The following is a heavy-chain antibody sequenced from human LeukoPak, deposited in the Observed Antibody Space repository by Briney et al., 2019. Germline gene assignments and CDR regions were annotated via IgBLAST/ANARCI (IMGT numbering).Heavy chain of an antibody. CDR3: ATDLGPGVITMIGG. CDR2: FDPEDGET. V-gene: IGHV1-24*01. J-gene: IGHJ4*02. D-gene: IGHD3-22*01. Sequence: GASVKVSCKVSGYTLTELSMHWVRQAPGKGLEWMGGFDPEDGETIYAQKFQGRVTTTEDTSTDTAYMELSSLRSEDTAVYYCATDLGPGVITMIGGWGQGTLVTVSS. CDR1: GYTLTELS.